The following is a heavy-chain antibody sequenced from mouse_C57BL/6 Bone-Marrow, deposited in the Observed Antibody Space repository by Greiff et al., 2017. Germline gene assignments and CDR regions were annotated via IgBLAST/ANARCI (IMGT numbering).Heavy chain of an antibody. CDR3: ARLGYDYYAMDY. CDR2: IYPGSGST. Sequence: QVQLKQPGAELVKPGASVKMSCKASGYTFTSYWITWVKQRPGQGLEWIGAIYPGSGSTNYNEKFKSKATLTVDTSSSTAYMQLSSLTSEDSAVYYCARLGYDYYAMDYWGQGTSVTVSS. V-gene: IGHV1-55*01. CDR1: GYTFTSYW. D-gene: IGHD6-5*01. J-gene: IGHJ4*01.